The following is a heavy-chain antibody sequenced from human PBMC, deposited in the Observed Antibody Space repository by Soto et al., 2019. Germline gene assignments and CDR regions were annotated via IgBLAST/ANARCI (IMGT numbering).Heavy chain of an antibody. CDR2: INPNTGDT. CDR3: ASGPQKLELPGY. CDR1: GYTFTDYY. D-gene: IGHD1-7*01. V-gene: IGHV1-2*04. J-gene: IGHJ4*02. Sequence: QVQLVHSGAEVKKPGASVKVSCKASGYTFTDYYMHWVRQAPGQGLEWMGRINPNTGDTNYAQKFQGWVTLTTDTSISTAYMEVSRLTSDDTAVYFCASGPQKLELPGYWGQGTLVTVSS.